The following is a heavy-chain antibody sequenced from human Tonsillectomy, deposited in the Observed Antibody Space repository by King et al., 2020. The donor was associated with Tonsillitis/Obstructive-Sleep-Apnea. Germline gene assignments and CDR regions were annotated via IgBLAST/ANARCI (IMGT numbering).Heavy chain of an antibody. D-gene: IGHD3-22*01. Sequence: QLVQSGAEVKKPGASVKVSCKASGYTFTSYAMHWVRQAPGQRLEWMGWINAGNGNTKYSQKFQGRVTITRDTSASTAYMELSSLRSEDTAVYYCARDGYYYDSSGYYPLYYYYYYMDGWGKGTTVTVAS. J-gene: IGHJ6*03. CDR2: INAGNGNT. CDR1: GYTFTSYA. CDR3: ARDGYYYDSSGYYPLYYYYYYMDG. V-gene: IGHV1-3*01.